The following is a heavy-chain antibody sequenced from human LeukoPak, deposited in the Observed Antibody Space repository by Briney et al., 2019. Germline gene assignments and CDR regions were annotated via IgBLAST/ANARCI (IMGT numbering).Heavy chain of an antibody. CDR3: AINTRDL. V-gene: IGHV4-4*07. CDR1: GASISTYY. J-gene: IGHJ5*02. CDR2: IYSGGST. Sequence: AETLSLTCTASGASISTYYWTWIRQPAGKGLEWIGRIYSGGSTNYSPALKSRVTMSVDPSKNQFSLKLTSVTAADTAVYYCAINTRDLWGQGTRGTVSS.